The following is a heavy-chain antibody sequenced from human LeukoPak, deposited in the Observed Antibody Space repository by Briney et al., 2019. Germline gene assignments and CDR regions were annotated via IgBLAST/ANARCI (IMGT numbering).Heavy chain of an antibody. J-gene: IGHJ6*03. CDR1: GFTFSRYW. CDR2: ISSSGGTI. V-gene: IGHV3-48*03. CDR3: AREDSSGYLYYYYYMDV. Sequence: GGSLRLSCVASGFTFSRYWMHWVRQAPGKGLEWVSYISSSGGTIYYADSVKGRFTISRDNAKNSLYLQMNSLRAEDTAVYYCAREDSSGYLYYYYYMDVWGKGTTVTISS. D-gene: IGHD3-22*01.